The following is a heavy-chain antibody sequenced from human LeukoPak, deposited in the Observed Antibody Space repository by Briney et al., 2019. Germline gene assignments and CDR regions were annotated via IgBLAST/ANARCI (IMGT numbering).Heavy chain of an antibody. V-gene: IGHV4-59*01. Sequence: SETLSLTCTVSGGSINSYYWSWIRQPPGKGLEWIGYISYSGSTNYNPSLKSRVTISVDTSKNLFFLKLTSVTAADTALYYCARGNANWGQGTLVTVSS. CDR1: GGSINSYY. J-gene: IGHJ4*02. CDR3: ARGNAN. CDR2: ISYSGST.